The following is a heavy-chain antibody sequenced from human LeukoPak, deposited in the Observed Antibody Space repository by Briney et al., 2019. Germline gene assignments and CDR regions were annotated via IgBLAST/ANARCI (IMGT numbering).Heavy chain of an antibody. Sequence: GGSLTLSCAASALSFSNAWMSWVRQAPGKGLEWVGRTKSKTDGATTDYAAPVKGRFTISTDDSQNTLYLQMNSLKTEDTAVYYCTTFESWGQGTLVTVSS. CDR1: ALSFSNAW. CDR3: TTFES. J-gene: IGHJ4*02. V-gene: IGHV3-15*01. CDR2: TKSKTDGATT.